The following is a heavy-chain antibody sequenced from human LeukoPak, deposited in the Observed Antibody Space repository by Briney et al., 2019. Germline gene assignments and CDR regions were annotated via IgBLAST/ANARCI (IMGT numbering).Heavy chain of an antibody. V-gene: IGHV4-39*01. J-gene: IGHJ4*02. D-gene: IGHD3-3*01. CDR3: QSRFLEWLLDY. CDR2: IYDSGGT. Sequence: SETLSLTCTVSGGSISSNNYFWGWIRQPPGKGLEWIGSIYDSGGTYYNPSLKSRVTISVDTSKNQFSLKLNSVTAADTAMYYCQSRFLEWLLDYWGQGTLVTVSS. CDR1: GGSISSNNYF.